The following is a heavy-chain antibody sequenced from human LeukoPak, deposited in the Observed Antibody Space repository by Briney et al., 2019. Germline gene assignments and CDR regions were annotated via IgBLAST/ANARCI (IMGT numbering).Heavy chain of an antibody. V-gene: IGHV3-23*01. D-gene: IGHD6-13*01. Sequence: PGGSLRLSCAASGFTFSSYAMSWVRQAPGKGLESVSGMSDSGVSSYYADSVKGRFTISRDNSKNTLYLQMNSLRAEDTAVYYCAKASAGSSWYLGDDYWGQGSLVTVSS. CDR2: MSDSGVSS. CDR1: GFTFSSYA. J-gene: IGHJ4*02. CDR3: AKASAGSSWYLGDDY.